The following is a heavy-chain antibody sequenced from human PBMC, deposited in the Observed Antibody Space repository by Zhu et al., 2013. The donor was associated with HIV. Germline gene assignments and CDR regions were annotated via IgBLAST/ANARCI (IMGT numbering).Heavy chain of an antibody. CDR2: IKDNTGGT. D-gene: IGHD6-19*01. CDR1: GYTFSGYY. Sequence: QVQLVQSGVEVKMPGASVRLSCKASGYTFSGYYMHWVRQAPGQGLEWMGWIKDNTGGTKYAQNFQGRVTMTRDTSISTAYMELSRLRSDDTAVYYCARSLYGSGGDWFDTWGQGGLVTGLL. CDR3: ARSLYGSGGDWFDT. V-gene: IGHV1-2*02. J-gene: IGHJ5*02.